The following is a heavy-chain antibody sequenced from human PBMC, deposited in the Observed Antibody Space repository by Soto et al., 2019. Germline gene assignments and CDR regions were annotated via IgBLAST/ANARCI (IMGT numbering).Heavy chain of an antibody. V-gene: IGHV3-74*01. J-gene: IGHJ4*02. Sequence: EVQLVESGGGLVQPGGSLRLSCAAYGFTFSGSWMHWVRQAPGKGLVWVSRINGDGSGTSYADFVKGRFTISRDDAKNTLFLQMNGLRAEDTAVYYCARGIFGSGTANDYWGQGTVVTVSS. D-gene: IGHD3-10*01. CDR1: GFTFSGSW. CDR2: INGDGSGT. CDR3: ARGIFGSGTANDY.